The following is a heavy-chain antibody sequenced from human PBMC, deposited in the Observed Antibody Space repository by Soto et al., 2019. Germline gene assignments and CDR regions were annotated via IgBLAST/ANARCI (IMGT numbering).Heavy chain of an antibody. Sequence: GGSLRLSCAASGFTFSTYSMNWVRQAPGKGLEWVSSISSNSRYTYYADSVKGRFTISRDNAKNSLDLQMHSLRDEDTAVYYCARDSGYCSGGSCYPGYFQYWGQGALVTVSS. J-gene: IGHJ1*01. D-gene: IGHD2-15*01. V-gene: IGHV3-21*01. CDR2: ISSNSRYT. CDR1: GFTFSTYS. CDR3: ARDSGYCSGGSCYPGYFQY.